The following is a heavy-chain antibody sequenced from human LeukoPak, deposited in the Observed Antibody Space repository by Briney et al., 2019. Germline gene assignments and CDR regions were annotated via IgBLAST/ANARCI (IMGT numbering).Heavy chain of an antibody. D-gene: IGHD3-22*01. J-gene: IGHJ3*02. V-gene: IGHV3-30*04. Sequence: GGSLRLSCAASGFTFSSYAMHWVRQAPGKGLEWVAVISYDGSNKYYADSVKGRFTISRDNSKNTLFLQMNSLRAEDTAVYYCARSNYYDSRSWGFDIWGQGTMVTVSS. CDR2: ISYDGSNK. CDR1: GFTFSSYA. CDR3: ARSNYYDSRSWGFDI.